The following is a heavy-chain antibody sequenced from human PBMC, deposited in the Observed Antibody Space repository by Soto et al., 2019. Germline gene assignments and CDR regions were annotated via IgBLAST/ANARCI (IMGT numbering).Heavy chain of an antibody. D-gene: IGHD1-1*01. Sequence: TLSLTCTVSGDSMTSYYWSWIRQPPGKGLEWIGYIYYSGSTNYNPSLKSRVTISVDTSKNQFSLNLTSVSAADTAMYYCARAPFAGYFDNWGQGTLVTVSS. V-gene: IGHV4-59*01. CDR2: IYYSGST. CDR1: GDSMTSYY. CDR3: ARAPFAGYFDN. J-gene: IGHJ4*02.